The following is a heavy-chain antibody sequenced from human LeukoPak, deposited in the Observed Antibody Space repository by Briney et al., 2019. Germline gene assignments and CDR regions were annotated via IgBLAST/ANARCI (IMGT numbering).Heavy chain of an antibody. CDR3: ARNHNYYDKDFNY. CDR2: IYSGGST. Sequence: GGSLRLSCAASGFTFDDYGMTWVRQAPGKGLEWGSGIYSGGSTYYADSVKGRFTISRDNYKNTLCLQMNSLRAEDTAVYYCARNHNYYDKDFNYWGQGTLVTVSS. J-gene: IGHJ4*02. D-gene: IGHD3-22*01. V-gene: IGHV3-66*01. CDR1: GFTFDDYG.